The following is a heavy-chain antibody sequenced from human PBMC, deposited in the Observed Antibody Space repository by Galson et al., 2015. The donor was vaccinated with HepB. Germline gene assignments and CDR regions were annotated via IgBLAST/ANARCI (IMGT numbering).Heavy chain of an antibody. D-gene: IGHD6-13*01. V-gene: IGHV3-30*18. J-gene: IGHJ4*02. CDR1: GFTFSSYG. CDR3: AKDHGYSSSWYYVGY. Sequence: SLRLSCAASGFTFSSYGMHWVRQAPGKGLEWVAVISYDGSNKYYADSVKGRFTISRDNSKNTLYLQMNSLRAEDTAVYYCAKDHGYSSSWYYVGYWGQGTLVTVSS. CDR2: ISYDGSNK.